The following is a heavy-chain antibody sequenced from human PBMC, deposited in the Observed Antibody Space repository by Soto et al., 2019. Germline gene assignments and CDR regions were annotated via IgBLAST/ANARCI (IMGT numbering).Heavy chain of an antibody. CDR2: IIPIRGIT. V-gene: IGHV1-69*02. Sequence: SVKVSCKASGGTFSSYTISWVRQAPGQGLEWMGRIIPIRGITNYAQKFQGRVTMTRDKSTSTVYMELSSLRSEDTAVYYCARVGSGFPTGGMDVWGQGTTVTVSS. J-gene: IGHJ6*02. CDR3: ARVGSGFPTGGMDV. CDR1: GGTFSSYT. D-gene: IGHD1-26*01.